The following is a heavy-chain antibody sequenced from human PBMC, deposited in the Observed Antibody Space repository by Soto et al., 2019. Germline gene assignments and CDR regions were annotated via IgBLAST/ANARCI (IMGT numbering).Heavy chain of an antibody. J-gene: IGHJ3*01. CDR3: AKGRKGDHDSNGSPWAFDA. D-gene: IGHD3-22*01. V-gene: IGHV3-23*01. CDR1: GFSFSSYA. Sequence: EVQLLESGGGLVQPGGSLRLSCTASGFSFSSYAMSWVRQAPGKGLEWVSVISGSTATIHYADSGKGRFTISRAKSKNSIYLQMNSLRTEDTAVYYCAKGRKGDHDSNGSPWAFDAWGQGTMVTVSP. CDR2: ISGSTATI.